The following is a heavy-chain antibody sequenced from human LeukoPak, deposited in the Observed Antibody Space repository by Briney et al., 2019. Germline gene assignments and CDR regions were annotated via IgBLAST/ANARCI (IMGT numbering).Heavy chain of an antibody. CDR1: GFTFSSYG. Sequence: GGSLRLSCAASGFTFSSYGMHWVRQAPGKGLEWVAVIWYGGSNKYYADSVKGRFTISRDNSKNTLYLQMNSLRAEDTAVYYCARDSGSYLSDYYYGMDVWGQGTTVTVSS. CDR2: IWYGGSNK. D-gene: IGHD1-26*01. CDR3: ARDSGSYLSDYYYGMDV. J-gene: IGHJ6*02. V-gene: IGHV3-33*01.